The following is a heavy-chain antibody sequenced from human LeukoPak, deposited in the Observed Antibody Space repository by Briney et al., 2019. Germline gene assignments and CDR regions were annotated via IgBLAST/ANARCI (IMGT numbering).Heavy chain of an antibody. CDR1: GGSISSSSYS. Sequence: SETLSLTCTVSGGSISSSSYSWSWIRQPPGKGLEWIGYIYHSGSTYYNPSLKSRVTISVDRSKNQFSLKLSSVTAADTAVYSCARVVRRAGTTPGWFDPWGQGTLVTVSS. CDR2: IYHSGST. J-gene: IGHJ5*02. D-gene: IGHD1-1*01. CDR3: ARVVRRAGTTPGWFDP. V-gene: IGHV4-30-2*01.